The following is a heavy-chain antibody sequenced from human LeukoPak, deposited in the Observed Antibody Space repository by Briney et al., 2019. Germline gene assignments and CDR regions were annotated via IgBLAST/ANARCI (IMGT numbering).Heavy chain of an antibody. CDR3: ARVSLGYDYVWGSYQD. CDR2: INPNSGGT. J-gene: IGHJ4*02. CDR1: VYTFTGYY. D-gene: IGHD3-16*02. Sequence: ASVKVSCKASVYTFTGYYMHWVRQAPGQGLEWMGWINPNSGGTNYAQKFQGRVTMTRDTSISTAYMELSRLRSDDTAVYYCARVSLGYDYVWGSYQDWGQGTLVTVSS. V-gene: IGHV1-2*02.